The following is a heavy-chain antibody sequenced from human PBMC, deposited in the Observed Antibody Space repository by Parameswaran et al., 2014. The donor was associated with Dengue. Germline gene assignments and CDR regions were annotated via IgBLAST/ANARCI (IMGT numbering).Heavy chain of an antibody. J-gene: IGHJ4*02. V-gene: IGHV3-30-3*01. CDR2: ITSWKRK. Sequence: WIRQPQGRAGVGGSNITSWKRKYYSDSLKGRVTISRDNSRNTLYLQMNSLRGEDTALYYCVCDYYEGSAYQDYWGQGTLVTVSS. CDR3: VCDYYEGSAYQDY. D-gene: IGHD3-22*01.